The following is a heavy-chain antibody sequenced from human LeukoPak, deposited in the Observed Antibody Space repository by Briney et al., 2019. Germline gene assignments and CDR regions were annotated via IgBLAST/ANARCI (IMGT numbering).Heavy chain of an antibody. D-gene: IGHD3-22*01. Sequence: NPGGSPRLSCAASGFTFSSYSMNWVRQAPGKGLEWVSSISSSSSYIYYAYSVKGRFTISRDNAKNSLYLQMNSLRAEDTAVYYCARGDYYDSSGYYNYWGQGTLVTVSS. V-gene: IGHV3-21*01. CDR1: GFTFSSYS. J-gene: IGHJ4*02. CDR3: ARGDYYDSSGYYNY. CDR2: ISSSSSYI.